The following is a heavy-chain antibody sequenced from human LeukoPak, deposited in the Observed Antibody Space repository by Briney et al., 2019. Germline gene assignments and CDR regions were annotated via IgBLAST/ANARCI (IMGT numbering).Heavy chain of an antibody. D-gene: IGHD1-26*01. CDR2: INTSGST. Sequence: PSETLSLTCTVSGGSISSYYWSWIRQPAGKGLEWIGRINTSGSTNYNPSLKSRVTMSVDTSKNQFSLKLSSVTAADTAVYYCARDWSGGDYYYYYYMDVWGKGTTVTVSS. CDR1: GGSISSYY. CDR3: ARDWSGGDYYYYYYMDV. J-gene: IGHJ6*03. V-gene: IGHV4-4*07.